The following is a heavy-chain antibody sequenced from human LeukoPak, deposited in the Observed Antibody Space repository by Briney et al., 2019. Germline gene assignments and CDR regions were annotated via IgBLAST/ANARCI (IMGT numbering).Heavy chain of an antibody. CDR1: GASVSSIAYS. D-gene: IGHD3-22*01. CDR2: IYQSGST. V-gene: IGHV4-30-2*01. CDR3: ARNSYYYNSGERAFDI. Sequence: PSQTLSLTCGVSGASVSSIAYSWSWIRQPPGRGLEWIGYIYQSGSTSYNPSLQSRVTISIDRSKNQFSLNLSSVTAADTAVYYCARNSYYYNSGERAFDIWGQGTMVTVSS. J-gene: IGHJ3*02.